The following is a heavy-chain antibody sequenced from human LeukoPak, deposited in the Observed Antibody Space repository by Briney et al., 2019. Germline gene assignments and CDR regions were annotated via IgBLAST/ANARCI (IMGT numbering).Heavy chain of an antibody. CDR1: GGSISNYY. J-gene: IGHJ4*02. D-gene: IGHD3-16*01. CDR2: IQNTGST. CDR3: TRGAGWLIDY. Sequence: SETLSLTCSVSGGSISNYYWSWIRQPPGRGLEWIGNIQNTGSTNYNPSLKSRLTISIDTSKNHFSLKLNSVTTADTAVYYCTRGAGWLIDYWGQGILVTVSS. V-gene: IGHV4-59*01.